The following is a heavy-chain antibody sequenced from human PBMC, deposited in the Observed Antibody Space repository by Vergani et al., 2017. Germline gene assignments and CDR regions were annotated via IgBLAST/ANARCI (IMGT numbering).Heavy chain of an antibody. CDR3: ARVVIKLDDCWSGYYTGIGDYYYYYMDV. D-gene: IGHD3-3*01. V-gene: IGHV1-18*01. CDR1: GYTFTSYG. Sequence: QVQLVQSGAEVKKPGASVKVSCKASGYTFTSYGISWVRQAPGQGLEWMGWISAYNGNTNYAQKLQGRVTMTTDTSTSTAYMELRSLRSDDTAVYYCARVVIKLDDCWSGYYTGIGDYYYYYMDVWGKGTTVTVSS. CDR2: ISAYNGNT. J-gene: IGHJ6*03.